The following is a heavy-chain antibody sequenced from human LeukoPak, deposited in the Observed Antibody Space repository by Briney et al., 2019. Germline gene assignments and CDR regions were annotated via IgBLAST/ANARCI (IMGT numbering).Heavy chain of an antibody. CDR2: INHSGST. Sequence: SETLSLTCAVYGGSFSGYYWSWIRQPPGKGLGWIGEINHSGSTNYNPSLKSRVTISVDTSKNQFSLKLSSVTAADTAVYYCARLGNQSFDYWGQGTLVTVSS. V-gene: IGHV4-34*01. D-gene: IGHD1-14*01. CDR3: ARLGNQSFDY. J-gene: IGHJ4*02. CDR1: GGSFSGYY.